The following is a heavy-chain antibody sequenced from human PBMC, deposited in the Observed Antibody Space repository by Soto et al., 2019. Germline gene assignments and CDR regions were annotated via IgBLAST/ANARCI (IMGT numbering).Heavy chain of an antibody. Sequence: QMQLQESGPGLVKASETLSLTCSVSGGSIGSSSYYFGWIRQPPGKGLGWLGSLYYTGTTNYNSSLKSRVTMSADKSQNQFSLRLTSVTAADTAVYYCGAYYSRSHCYDWFDPWGQGTLVTVSA. D-gene: IGHD3-3*01. V-gene: IGHV4-39*01. J-gene: IGHJ5*02. CDR3: GAYYSRSHCYDWFDP. CDR2: LYYTGTT. CDR1: GGSIGSSSYY.